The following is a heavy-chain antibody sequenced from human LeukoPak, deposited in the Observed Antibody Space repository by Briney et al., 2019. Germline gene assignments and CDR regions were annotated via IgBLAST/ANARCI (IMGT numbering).Heavy chain of an antibody. J-gene: IGHJ6*03. CDR3: ARGPIRLDYYMDV. Sequence: ASVKVSCKASGYTFTSYYMHWVRQAPGQGLEWTGIINPSGGSTSYAQKFQGRVTTTRDMSTSTVYMELSSLRSEDTAVYYCARGPIRLDYYMDVWGKGTTVTVSS. CDR2: INPSGGST. D-gene: IGHD3-3*01. CDR1: GYTFTSYY. V-gene: IGHV1-46*01.